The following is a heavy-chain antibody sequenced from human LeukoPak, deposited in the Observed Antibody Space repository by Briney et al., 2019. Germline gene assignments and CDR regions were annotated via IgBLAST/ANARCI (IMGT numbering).Heavy chain of an antibody. J-gene: IGHJ4*02. CDR3: ARGASTLPPDY. D-gene: IGHD1-26*01. CDR2: INPSGGST. V-gene: IGHV1-46*01. CDR1: GYTFTSYY. Sequence: GASVKVSCEASGYTFTSYYMHWVRQAPGQGLEWMGIINPSGGSTSYAQKFQGRVTMTRDTSTSTVYMEPSSLRSEDTAVYYCARGASTLPPDYWGQGTLVTVSS.